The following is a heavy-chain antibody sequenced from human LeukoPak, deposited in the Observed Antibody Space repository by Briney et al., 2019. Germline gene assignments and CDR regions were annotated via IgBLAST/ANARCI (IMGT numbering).Heavy chain of an antibody. CDR1: GYTFTSYY. D-gene: IGHD2-2*01. CDR3: ETDSSDIVVVPAAIFDY. J-gene: IGHJ4*02. V-gene: IGHV1-46*01. CDR2: INPSGGST. Sequence: ASVKVSCKASGYTFTSYYMRWVRQAPGQGLEWMGIINPSGGSTSYAQKFQGRVTMTRDTSTSTVYMELSSLRSEDTAVYYCETDSSDIVVVPAAIFDYWGQGTLVTVSS.